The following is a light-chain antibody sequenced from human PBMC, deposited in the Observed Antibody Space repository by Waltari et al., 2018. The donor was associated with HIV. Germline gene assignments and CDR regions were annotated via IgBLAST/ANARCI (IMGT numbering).Light chain of an antibody. J-gene: IGKJ2*01. CDR3: QQYGSSPYT. CDR1: QTVSTNY. V-gene: IGKV3-20*01. CDR2: GAS. Sequence: DIVLTQSPGTLSLSPGERATLSCTASQTVSTNYLAWYQQKPGQAPKLRIYGASSRATGIPDRFSGSGSGTDFALTIRRLEPEDFALYYCQQYGSSPYTFGQGTRLEIK.